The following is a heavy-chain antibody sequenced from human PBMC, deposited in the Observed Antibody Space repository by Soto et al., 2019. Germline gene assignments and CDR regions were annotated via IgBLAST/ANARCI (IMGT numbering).Heavy chain of an antibody. Sequence: GGSLRLSCAASGFTFSSYSMNWVRQAPGKGLEWVSYISSSSSTIYYADSVKGRFTISRDNAKNSLYLQMNSLRAEDTAVYYCARDRGDLLDYWGQGTLVTVSS. CDR3: ARDRGDLLDY. D-gene: IGHD7-27*01. CDR1: GFTFSSYS. V-gene: IGHV3-48*01. J-gene: IGHJ4*02. CDR2: ISSSSSTI.